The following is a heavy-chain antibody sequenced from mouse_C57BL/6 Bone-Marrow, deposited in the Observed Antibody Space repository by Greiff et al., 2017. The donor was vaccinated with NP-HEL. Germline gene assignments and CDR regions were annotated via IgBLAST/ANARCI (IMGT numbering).Heavy chain of an antibody. CDR3: ARATYYDYDGAMDY. V-gene: IGHV1-26*01. J-gene: IGHJ4*01. Sequence: EVKLKQSGPELVKPGASVKISCKASGYTFTDYYVNWVKQSHGKSLEWIGDINPNNGGTSYNQKFKGKATLTVDKSSSTAYMELRSLTSEDSAVYYCARATYYDYDGAMDYWGQGTSVTVSS. CDR1: GYTFTDYY. D-gene: IGHD2-4*01. CDR2: INPNNGGT.